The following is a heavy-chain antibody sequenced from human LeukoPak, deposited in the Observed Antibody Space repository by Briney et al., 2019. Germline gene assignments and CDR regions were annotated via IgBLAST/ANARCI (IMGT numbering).Heavy chain of an antibody. CDR3: AREISGYVYYFDY. CDR2: ISSSSSTI. Sequence: GGSLGLSCAASGFTFSSYSMNWVRQAPGKGLEWVSYISSSSSTIYYADSVKGRFTISRDNAKNSLYLQMNSLRAEDTAVYYCAREISGYVYYFDYWGQGTLVTVSS. V-gene: IGHV3-48*01. D-gene: IGHD5-12*01. CDR1: GFTFSSYS. J-gene: IGHJ4*02.